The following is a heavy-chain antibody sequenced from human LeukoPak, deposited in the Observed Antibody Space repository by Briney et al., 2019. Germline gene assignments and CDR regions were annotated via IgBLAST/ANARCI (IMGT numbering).Heavy chain of an antibody. J-gene: IGHJ3*02. V-gene: IGHV6-1*01. CDR1: GDSFSNKNTA. CDR2: TYYRSKWHN. CDR3: ARARFREWELLPRTDAFDI. D-gene: IGHD1-26*01. Sequence: SQTLSLTCAVSGDSFSNKNTAWDWIRQAPSRGLEWLVRTYYRSKWHNTYAASVKSRITINPDTSKNQFSLKLSSVTAADTAVYYCARARFREWELLPRTDAFDIWGQGTMVTVSS.